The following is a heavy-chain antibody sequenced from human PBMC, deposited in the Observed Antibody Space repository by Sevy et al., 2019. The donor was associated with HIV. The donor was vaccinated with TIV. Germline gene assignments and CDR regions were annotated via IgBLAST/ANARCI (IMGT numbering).Heavy chain of an antibody. CDR2: INTSTGNP. Sequence: ASVKVSCKASGYTLTSYAMSWVRQAPGQGLEWLGWINTSTGNPTYAQGFTGRFVFSLDTSVSTAYLQISSLKAEDTAVYYCARDHEGSSGWYVHFDYWGQGPLVTVSS. CDR1: GYTLTSYA. CDR3: ARDHEGSSGWYVHFDY. J-gene: IGHJ4*02. V-gene: IGHV7-4-1*02. D-gene: IGHD6-19*01.